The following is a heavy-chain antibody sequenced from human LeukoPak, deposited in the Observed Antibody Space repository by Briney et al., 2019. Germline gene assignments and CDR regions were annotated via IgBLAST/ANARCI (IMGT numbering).Heavy chain of an antibody. J-gene: IGHJ4*02. D-gene: IGHD1-26*01. CDR1: GYTFTGHY. Sequence: GASVKVSCQPSGYTFTGHYIHWLRQAPGQGLEWMGWINPKNGDIAYSQNFQVRVTMTRDTSISTVYMTLSSLTPDDTAVYYCARVTGPWERRYLGYWGQGTLVTVSS. CDR2: INPKNGDI. CDR3: ARVTGPWERRYLGY. V-gene: IGHV1-2*02.